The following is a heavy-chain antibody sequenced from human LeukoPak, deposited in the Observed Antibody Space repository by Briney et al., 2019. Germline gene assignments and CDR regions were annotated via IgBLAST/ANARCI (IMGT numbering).Heavy chain of an antibody. CDR2: IRSKANSYET. D-gene: IGHD3-22*01. J-gene: IGHJ4*02. Sequence: SGGSLRLSCAASGFTFSGSAMHWVRQASGKGLEWVGRIRSKANSYETAYAALVKGRFTISRDDSKNTAYLQMNSLKTEDTAVYYCTRNYDSSGYSYHFDYWGQGTLVTVSS. V-gene: IGHV3-73*01. CDR1: GFTFSGSA. CDR3: TRNYDSSGYSYHFDY.